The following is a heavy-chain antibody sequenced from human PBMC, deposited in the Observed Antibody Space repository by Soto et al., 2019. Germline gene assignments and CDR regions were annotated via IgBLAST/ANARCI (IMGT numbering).Heavy chain of an antibody. V-gene: IGHV1-69*13. D-gene: IGHD2-15*01. CDR1: GSTFSSYA. CDR3: ARVVLGCSGGRCYSGGNWFDP. Sequence: GASMKVSCKASGSTFSSYAISWVRQAPGQRLEWVGGIIPIFGTANYAQKFQGRVTITADESTSTAYMELSSLRSEDTAVYYCARVVLGCSGGRCYSGGNWFDPWGQGTLVTVSS. CDR2: IIPIFGTA. J-gene: IGHJ5*02.